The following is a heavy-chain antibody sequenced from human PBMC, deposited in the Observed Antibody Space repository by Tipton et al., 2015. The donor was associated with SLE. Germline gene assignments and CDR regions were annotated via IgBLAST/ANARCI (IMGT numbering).Heavy chain of an antibody. CDR1: GFIVSNKY. D-gene: IGHD5-24*01. CDR2: IYSGGRT. Sequence: SLRLSCVASGFIVSNKYMSWVRQAPGKGLEWVSVIYSGGRTYYTDSVKGRFTISRDNAKNSLYLQMNSLRVEDTAVYYCTAGAGWLIDYWGQGTLVTVSS. J-gene: IGHJ4*02. V-gene: IGHV3-53*01. CDR3: TAGAGWLIDY.